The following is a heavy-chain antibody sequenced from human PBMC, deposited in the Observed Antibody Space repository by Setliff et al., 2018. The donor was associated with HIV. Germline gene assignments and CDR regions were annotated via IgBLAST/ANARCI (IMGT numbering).Heavy chain of an antibody. Sequence: ASVKVSCKASGDTFTDYYFHWLRQAPGQGLEWMGRINPNSGGTNYAQKFRGRVTMTRDTSISTTYMELNSLTSDDTAVYYCARGRHSGTYEAFDIWGQGTVVTVSS. CDR2: INPNSGGT. V-gene: IGHV1-2*06. CDR1: GDTFTDYY. CDR3: ARGRHSGTYEAFDI. J-gene: IGHJ3*02. D-gene: IGHD1-26*01.